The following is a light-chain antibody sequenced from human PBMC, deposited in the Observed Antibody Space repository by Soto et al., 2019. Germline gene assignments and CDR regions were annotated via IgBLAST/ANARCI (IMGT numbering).Light chain of an antibody. CDR2: EVT. CDR1: SSDVGKYNL. V-gene: IGLV2-23*02. J-gene: IGLJ1*01. Sequence: QSVLTQPASVSGSPGQSITISCTGTSSDVGKYNLVAWYQHHPGKGPKLIIYEVTERPSGVSNRFSGSKSGSTASLTISGLQAEDETDYYCCSYAGSSSFVFGTGTKVTVL. CDR3: CSYAGSSSFV.